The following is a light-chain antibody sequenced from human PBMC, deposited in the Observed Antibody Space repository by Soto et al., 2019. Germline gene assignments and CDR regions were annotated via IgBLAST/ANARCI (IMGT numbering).Light chain of an antibody. CDR3: QSHDSSLTAVV. J-gene: IGLJ2*01. Sequence: QPVLTQPPSVSGAPGQRVTISCTGSTSNIGAGYAVQWYQRLPGTAPKLLIYATTYRPSGVPDRFSGSKSGTSASLAITGLQSEDEGDYYCQSHDSSLTAVVFGGGTKVTVL. V-gene: IGLV1-40*01. CDR1: TSNIGAGYA. CDR2: ATT.